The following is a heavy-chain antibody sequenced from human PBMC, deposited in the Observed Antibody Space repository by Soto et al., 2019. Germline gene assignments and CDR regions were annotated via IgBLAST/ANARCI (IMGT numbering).Heavy chain of an antibody. J-gene: IGHJ6*02. CDR2: IWYDGSNK. CDR3: ARDRGCISTTCYRYYYAMDV. V-gene: IGHV3-33*01. D-gene: IGHD2-2*01. CDR1: GFTFSNYG. Sequence: QVQLVESGGGVVQPGRSLRLSCAASGFTFSNYGMHWVRQAPGKGLEWVAVIWYDGSNKYYADSVKGRFTISRDNSKNTXYXXMNSLRAEDTAVYYCARDRGCISTTCYRYYYAMDVWGQGTTVTVSS.